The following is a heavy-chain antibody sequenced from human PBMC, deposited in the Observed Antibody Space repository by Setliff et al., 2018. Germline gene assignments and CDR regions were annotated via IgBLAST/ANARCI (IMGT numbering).Heavy chain of an antibody. V-gene: IGHV1-8*01. CDR2: MNPERDNT. J-gene: IGHJ4*02. CDR3: VRNPLGPEASTPGGY. D-gene: IGHD3-16*01. Sequence: ASVKVSCKASGYSFISYDINWVRQAPGQGLEWMGWMNPERDNTGYAQEFQGRVTMTGXXXINTXXXXXXXXXXXXXXXXXCVRNPLGPEASTPGGYWGQGTLVTVSS. CDR1: GYSFISYD.